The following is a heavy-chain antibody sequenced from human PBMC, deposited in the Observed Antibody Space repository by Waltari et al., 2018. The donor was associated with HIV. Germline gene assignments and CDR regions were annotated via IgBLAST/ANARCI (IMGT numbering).Heavy chain of an antibody. D-gene: IGHD2-8*01. CDR3: VRTYCTSSSCYYAFDV. V-gene: IGHV1-46*03. CDR1: GSYFPSIS. Sequence: GQLVQSGSAIKQPGGSAQASCKASGSYFPSISTPSVRQAPGQGLEWLGLIIPSGGNTGLARKFQGTRTLTRDTTKTTVYMNLKNLTSEDTAVYYCVRTYCTSSSCYYAFDVWGQGTLVTVSS. CDR2: IIPSGGNT. J-gene: IGHJ3*01.